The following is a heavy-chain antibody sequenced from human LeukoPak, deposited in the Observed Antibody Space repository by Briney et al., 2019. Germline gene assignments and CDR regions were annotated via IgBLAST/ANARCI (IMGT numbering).Heavy chain of an antibody. D-gene: IGHD2-15*01. J-gene: IGHJ5*02. CDR1: GGSFSGYY. CDR2: INHSGST. Sequence: SETLSPTCAVYGGSFSGYYWSWIRQPPGKGLEWIGEINHSGSTNYNPSLKSRVTISVDTSKNQFSLKLSSVTAADTAVYYCARVTPYCSGGSCYPGWFDPWGQGTLVTVSS. CDR3: ARVTPYCSGGSCYPGWFDP. V-gene: IGHV4-34*01.